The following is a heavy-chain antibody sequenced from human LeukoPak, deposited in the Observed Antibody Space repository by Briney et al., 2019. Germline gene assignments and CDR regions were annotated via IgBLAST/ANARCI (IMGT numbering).Heavy chain of an antibody. CDR2: IYYSGST. Sequence: PSETLSLTCTVSGGSISSYYWNWIRQPPGKGLEWIGYIYYSGSTNYNPSLKSRVTISVDTSKNQFSLKLSSVTAADTAVYYCARAEESIAAAGAIDYWGQGTLVTVSS. CDR3: ARAEESIAAAGAIDY. V-gene: IGHV4-59*01. CDR1: GGSISSYY. D-gene: IGHD6-13*01. J-gene: IGHJ4*02.